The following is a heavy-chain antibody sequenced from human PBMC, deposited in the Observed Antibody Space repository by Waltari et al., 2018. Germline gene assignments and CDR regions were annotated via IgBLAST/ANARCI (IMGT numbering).Heavy chain of an antibody. CDR3: ATGVQVEQQHDY. Sequence: QVQLVQSGAEVKKPGASVKVSCKVSGYTLTELSMHWVRQAPGKGLEWLGCCDPEVGETIYAQSCQGRVTMTEDTATDTAYMELSSLRSEDTAGYYCATGVQVEQQHDYWGQGTLVTVSS. V-gene: IGHV1-24*01. D-gene: IGHD6-13*01. CDR2: CDPEVGET. CDR1: GYTLTELS. J-gene: IGHJ4*02.